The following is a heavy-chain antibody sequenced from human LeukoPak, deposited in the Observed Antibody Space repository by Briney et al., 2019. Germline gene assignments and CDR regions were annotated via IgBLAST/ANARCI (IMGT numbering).Heavy chain of an antibody. V-gene: IGHV3-23*01. Sequence: GGSLRLSCAASGFTFNTYAMNWVRQAPGKGLEWVSVIIGNGGGINYADSVRGRFFIPRDNAANTLYLQMNSLRVEDTAVYYCAKDRIADGRYSIDFWGQGTLVSVSS. CDR1: GFTFNTYA. CDR2: IIGNGGGI. CDR3: AKDRIADGRYSIDF. J-gene: IGHJ4*02. D-gene: IGHD2-21*01.